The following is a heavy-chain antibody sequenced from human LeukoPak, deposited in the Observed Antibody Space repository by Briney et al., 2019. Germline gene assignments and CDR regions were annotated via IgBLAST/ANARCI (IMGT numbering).Heavy chain of an antibody. CDR3: AKNIRDQLLCGFNY. CDR2: ITGAGAST. J-gene: IGHJ4*02. V-gene: IGHV3-23*01. D-gene: IGHD2-2*01. Sequence: GRSLSPSCAPSGVTLEASAIGWVRQAPEEGLGWVAGITGAGASTYYADSVNGRFTISRDNSKKTLFLQVNGLRAEDTAVYFCAKNIRDQLLCGFNYWGQGIVVTVSS. CDR1: GVTLEASA.